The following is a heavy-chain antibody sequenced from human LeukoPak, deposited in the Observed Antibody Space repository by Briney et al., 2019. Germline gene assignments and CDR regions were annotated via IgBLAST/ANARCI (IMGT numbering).Heavy chain of an antibody. Sequence: PGGSLRLSCAASGFTFSSYGMHWVRQVPGKGLEWVAVISYDGSNKYYADSVKGRFTISRDNSKNTLYLQMNSLRAEDTAVYYCARDSTYFDYWGQGTLVTVSS. CDR1: GFTFSSYG. CDR3: ARDSTYFDY. J-gene: IGHJ4*02. V-gene: IGHV3-30*03. CDR2: ISYDGSNK. D-gene: IGHD1-26*01.